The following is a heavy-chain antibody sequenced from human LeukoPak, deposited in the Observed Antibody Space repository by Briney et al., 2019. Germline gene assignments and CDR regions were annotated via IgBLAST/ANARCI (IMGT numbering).Heavy chain of an antibody. CDR1: GFTFSSYW. CDR2: IKQDGSEK. D-gene: IGHD3-22*01. CDR3: ARDSPPPYYYDSSGYGNWFDP. J-gene: IGHJ5*02. Sequence: AGSLSLYCSASGFTFSSYWMSWVRQAPGKGLEWVANIKQDGSEKDYVVSVKGRFTISRDNAKNSLYLQMNRLRAEDTAVYYCARDSPPPYYYDSSGYGNWFDPWGQGTLVTVSS. V-gene: IGHV3-7*05.